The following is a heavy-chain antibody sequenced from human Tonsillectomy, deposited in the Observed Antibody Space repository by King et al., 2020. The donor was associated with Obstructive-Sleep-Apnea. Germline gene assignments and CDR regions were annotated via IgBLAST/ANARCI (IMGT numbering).Heavy chain of an antibody. D-gene: IGHD1-26*01. J-gene: IGHJ3*01. CDR1: GFTFSTYA. CDR3: AALGAIVNRDAFDV. CDR2: ISSGGSTT. Sequence: VQLVESGGGLVQPGGSLRLSCAASGFTFSTYAVNWVRQAPGRGLEWLSYISSGGSTTYYADSVRGRFTISRDNAKNSLYLQMNSLRADDTAVYYCAALGAIVNRDAFDVWGQGTMVTVSS. V-gene: IGHV3-48*04.